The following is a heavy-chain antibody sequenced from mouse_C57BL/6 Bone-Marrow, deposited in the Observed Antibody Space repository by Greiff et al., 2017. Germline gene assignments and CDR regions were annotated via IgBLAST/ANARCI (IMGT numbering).Heavy chain of an antibody. D-gene: IGHD2-5*01. V-gene: IGHV1-81*01. CDR3: ARGGSNYVDWYFDV. CDR2: IYPRSGNT. CDR1: GYTFTSYG. Sequence: QVQLQQSGAELARPGASVKLSCKASGYTFTSYGISWVKQRTGQGLEWIGEIYPRSGNTYYNEKFKGKATLTADKSSSTAYMELRSLTSEDSAVYFGARGGSNYVDWYFDVGGTGTTVTVSS. J-gene: IGHJ1*03.